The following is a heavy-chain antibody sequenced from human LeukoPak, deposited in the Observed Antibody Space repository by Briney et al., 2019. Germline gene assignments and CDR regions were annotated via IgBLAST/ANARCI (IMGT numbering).Heavy chain of an antibody. J-gene: IGHJ4*02. Sequence: GASVKVSCKASGYTFTSYGISWVRQAPGQGLEWMGRIIPILGIANYAQKFQGRVTITADKSTSTAYMELSSLRSEDTAVYYCAWGSYYDSSGYYPTPYYFDYWGQGTLVTVSS. CDR1: GYTFTSYG. V-gene: IGHV1-69*04. D-gene: IGHD3-22*01. CDR3: AWGSYYDSSGYYPTPYYFDY. CDR2: IIPILGIA.